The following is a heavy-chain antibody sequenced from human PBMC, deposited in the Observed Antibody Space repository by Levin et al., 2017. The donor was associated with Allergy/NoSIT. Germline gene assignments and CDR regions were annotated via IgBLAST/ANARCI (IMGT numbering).Heavy chain of an antibody. V-gene: IGHV3-30*18. Sequence: PGGSLRLSCAASGFSFRSFGMHWVRQAPGKGLEWVAVISYDGNDKYYAYSVKGRFTISRDNPKNTLYLQMNSLRTEDTAVYYCAKDVVFGTSSWALDYWGQGTLATVSS. CDR2: ISYDGNDK. CDR1: GFSFRSFG. J-gene: IGHJ4*02. D-gene: IGHD6-13*01. CDR3: AKDVVFGTSSWALDY.